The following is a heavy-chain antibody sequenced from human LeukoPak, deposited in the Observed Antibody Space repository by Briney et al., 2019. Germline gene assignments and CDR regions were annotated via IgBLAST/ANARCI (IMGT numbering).Heavy chain of an antibody. CDR2: IKQDESER. V-gene: IGHV3-7*01. Sequence: GGSLRLSCEGSGFSFSSYWMTWVRQSPGKGPEWVANIKQDESERYTVDSVKGRFTISKDNAKNSLYLQMNSLRAEDTAVYYCAKAGYYYDSSGYLDYWGQGTLVTVSS. CDR3: AKAGYYYDSSGYLDY. J-gene: IGHJ4*02. D-gene: IGHD3-22*01. CDR1: GFSFSSYW.